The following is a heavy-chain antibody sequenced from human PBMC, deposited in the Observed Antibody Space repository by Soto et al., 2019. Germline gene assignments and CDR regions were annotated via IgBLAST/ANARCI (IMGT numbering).Heavy chain of an antibody. CDR2: IFSSGTT. Sequence: SETLSLTCTVSGDSISSGNEYWSWIRQPPGKGLEWIGYIFSSGTTYYNPSLKSRLTMSLDASQNQFSLKLNSLTDADTAVYFCARVPSPFDYYYAMDVWGQGTTVTVSS. D-gene: IGHD3-16*01. CDR3: ARVPSPFDYYYAMDV. J-gene: IGHJ6*02. CDR1: GDSISSGNEY. V-gene: IGHV4-30-4*01.